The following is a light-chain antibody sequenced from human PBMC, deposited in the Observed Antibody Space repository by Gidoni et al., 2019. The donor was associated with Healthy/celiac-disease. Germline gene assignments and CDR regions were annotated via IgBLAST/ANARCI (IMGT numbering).Light chain of an antibody. CDR2: KAS. CDR3: QQYKSYSRT. CDR1: QSISSW. V-gene: IGKV1-5*03. Sequence: DIQMTQSPSTLSASVGDRVTITCRASQSISSWLAWYQQKPGKAPKLLIYKASSLESGVPSRFSGSGSGTEYTLTISSLQPDDFATYYCQQYKSYSRTFXXXTKVEIK. J-gene: IGKJ1*01.